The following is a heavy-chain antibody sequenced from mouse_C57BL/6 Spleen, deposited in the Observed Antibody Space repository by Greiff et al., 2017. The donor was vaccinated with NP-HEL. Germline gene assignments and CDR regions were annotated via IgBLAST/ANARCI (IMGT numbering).Heavy chain of an antibody. J-gene: IGHJ4*01. CDR3: ASGPNYYAMDY. Sequence: EVKLQESGAELVKPGASVKLSCTASGFNIKDYYMHWVKQRTERGLEWIGRIDPEDGETKYAPKFQGKATITADTSSNTAYLQLSILTSEDTAVYYCASGPNYYAMDYWGQGTSVTVSS. CDR1: GFNIKDYY. V-gene: IGHV14-2*01. CDR2: IDPEDGET.